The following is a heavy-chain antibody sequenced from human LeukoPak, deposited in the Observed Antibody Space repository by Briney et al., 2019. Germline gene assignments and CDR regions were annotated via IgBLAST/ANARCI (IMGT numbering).Heavy chain of an antibody. D-gene: IGHD6-19*01. CDR1: GYSFTGYY. Sequence: ASVKVSCKASGYSFTGYYIHWVRQAPGQGLEWMGWINPNGGDTNYAQKFQGRVTMTRDTSISTAYMELSTLRPDDTAVYYCARARGWYGGGFDYWGQGTLVTVSS. CDR2: INPNGGDT. J-gene: IGHJ4*02. V-gene: IGHV1-2*02. CDR3: ARARGWYGGGFDY.